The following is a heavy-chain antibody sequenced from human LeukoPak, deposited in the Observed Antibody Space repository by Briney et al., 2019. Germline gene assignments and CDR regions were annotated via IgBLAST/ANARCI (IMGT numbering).Heavy chain of an antibody. Sequence: PSQTLSLTCTVSGGSISSGDYYWSWIRQPPGKGLEWIGYIYYSGSTYYNPSLKSRVTISVDTSKNQFSQKLSSVTAADTAVYYCARKIAVAGTLYFDYWGQGTLVTVSS. V-gene: IGHV4-30-4*01. CDR2: IYYSGST. D-gene: IGHD6-19*01. CDR1: GGSISSGDYY. J-gene: IGHJ4*02. CDR3: ARKIAVAGTLYFDY.